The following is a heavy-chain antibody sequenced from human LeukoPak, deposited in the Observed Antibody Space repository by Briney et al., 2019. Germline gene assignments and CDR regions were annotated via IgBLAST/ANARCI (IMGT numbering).Heavy chain of an antibody. CDR2: ISSDTSTI. CDR1: GFTFSDYY. Sequence: GGSLRLSCAASGFTFSDYYMSWIRQAPGKGLEWVSYISSDTSTIYYADSVKGRFTISRDNAKKSLYLQMNSLRAEDTAVYYCARDPVYYFDSSGYYVYWGQGTLVTVSS. V-gene: IGHV3-11*04. CDR3: ARDPVYYFDSSGYYVY. J-gene: IGHJ4*02. D-gene: IGHD3-22*01.